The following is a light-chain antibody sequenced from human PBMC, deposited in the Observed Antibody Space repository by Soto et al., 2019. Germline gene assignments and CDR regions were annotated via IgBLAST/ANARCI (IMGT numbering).Light chain of an antibody. CDR2: DAS. CDR3: QQRTDRPPWT. J-gene: IGKJ1*01. Sequence: EIVLTQSPATLSLSPGEIATLSCRASQSIGLAIAWYQHKPGQAPRLLIFDASQRATGIPARFRGSGSGTDFTLSISSLGPEDFAVYYCQQRTDRPPWTFGQGTKVDIK. CDR1: QSIGLA. V-gene: IGKV3-11*01.